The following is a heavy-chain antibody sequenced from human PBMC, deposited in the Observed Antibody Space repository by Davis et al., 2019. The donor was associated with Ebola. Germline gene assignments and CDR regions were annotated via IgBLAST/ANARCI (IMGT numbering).Heavy chain of an antibody. V-gene: IGHV5-51*01. CDR2: IYPGDSDT. CDR3: ARHDGEMGTIY. J-gene: IGHJ4*02. Sequence: PGGSLRLSCKGSGYSFTSNWIGWVRQMPGKGLEWMGIIYPGDSDTRFSPSFQGQVTISADKSITTAYLQWSSLKASDTAMYYCARHDGEMGTIYWGQGTLLTVSS. D-gene: IGHD5-24*01. CDR1: GYSFTSNW.